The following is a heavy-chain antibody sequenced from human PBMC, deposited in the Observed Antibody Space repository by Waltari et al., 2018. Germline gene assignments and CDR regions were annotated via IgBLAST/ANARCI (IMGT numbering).Heavy chain of an antibody. CDR1: GGTFSSSA. D-gene: IGHD6-13*01. CDR2: IIPIFGTA. Sequence: QVQLVQSGAEVKKPGSSVKVSCKASGGTFSSSAISLVRQAPGQGLEWMGRIIPIFGTANYAQKFQGRVTITADKSTSTAYMELSSLRSEDTAVYYCAREMSPYSSSRVFDYWGQGTLVTVSS. V-gene: IGHV1-69*08. CDR3: AREMSPYSSSRVFDY. J-gene: IGHJ4*02.